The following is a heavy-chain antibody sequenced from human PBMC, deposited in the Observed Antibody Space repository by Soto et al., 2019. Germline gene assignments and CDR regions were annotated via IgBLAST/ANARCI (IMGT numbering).Heavy chain of an antibody. CDR1: GGSISSGDYY. D-gene: IGHD2-15*01. V-gene: IGHV4-30-4*01. Sequence: PSETLSLTCTVSGGSISSGDYYWSWIRQPPGKGLEWIGYIYYSGSTYYNPSLKSRVTISVDTSKNQFSLKLSSVTAADTAVYYCAREGGVYCSGGSCYLVWGQGTLVTVSS. CDR3: AREGGVYCSGGSCYLV. J-gene: IGHJ4*02. CDR2: IYYSGST.